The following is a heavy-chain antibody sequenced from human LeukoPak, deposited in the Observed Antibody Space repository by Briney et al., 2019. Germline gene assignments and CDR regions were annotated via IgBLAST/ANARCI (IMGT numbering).Heavy chain of an antibody. CDR1: GFTFDDYA. CDR2: INSDGSDT. Sequence: PGGSLRLSCAASGFTFDDYAMHWVRQAPGKGLVWVSRINSDGSDTIYADSVKGRFTSSRDNAKNILYLQMNNLRAEDTAVYYCARMTTVTTEGIWGQGTMVTVSS. CDR3: ARMTTVTTEGI. V-gene: IGHV3-74*01. D-gene: IGHD4-17*01. J-gene: IGHJ3*02.